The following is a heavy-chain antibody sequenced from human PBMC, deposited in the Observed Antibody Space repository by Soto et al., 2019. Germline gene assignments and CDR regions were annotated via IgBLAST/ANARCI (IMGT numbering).Heavy chain of an antibody. CDR3: AKVSRKGSAIDFDY. Sequence: QVQLVQSGAELKKPGASVKVSCKASGYTFSNYDMNWVRQATGQGPEWIGWVNPNNGDTGYAQKFQDRVTLATDISTTTGYMDLTSLRSEDTAIYYCAKVSRKGSAIDFDYRGQGTLITVSS. J-gene: IGHJ4*02. CDR2: VNPNNGDT. CDR1: GYTFSNYD. V-gene: IGHV1-8*01. D-gene: IGHD3-10*01.